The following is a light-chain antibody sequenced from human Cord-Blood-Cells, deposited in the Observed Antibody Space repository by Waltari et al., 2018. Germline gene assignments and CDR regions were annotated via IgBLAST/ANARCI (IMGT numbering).Light chain of an antibody. CDR2: DVS. J-gene: IGLJ3*02. CDR3: CSYAGSYTWV. CDR1: SSDVGGYNY. V-gene: IGLV2-11*01. Sequence: QSALTQPRSVSGSPGQSVTIPCTGTSSDVGGYNYVSWYQKPPGKAPKLMAYDVSKRPSGVPERFSGSKAGNTASLTISGLQAEDEADYYCCSYAGSYTWVFGGGTKLTVL.